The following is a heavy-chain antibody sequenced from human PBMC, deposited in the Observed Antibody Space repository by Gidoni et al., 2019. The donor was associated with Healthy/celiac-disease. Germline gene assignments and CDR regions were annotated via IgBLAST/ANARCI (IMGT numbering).Heavy chain of an antibody. CDR2: ISYDGSNK. D-gene: IGHD1-1*01. CDR1: GFTFSSYA. V-gene: IGHV3-30*04. Sequence: QVQLVESGGGVVQPGRSLRLSCAASGFTFSSYAMHWVRQAPGKGLEWVAVISYDGSNKYYADSVKGRFTISRDNSKNTLYLQMNSLRAEDTAVYYCARGGGPHNWNDHFDYWGQGTLVTVSS. CDR3: ARGGGPHNWNDHFDY. J-gene: IGHJ4*02.